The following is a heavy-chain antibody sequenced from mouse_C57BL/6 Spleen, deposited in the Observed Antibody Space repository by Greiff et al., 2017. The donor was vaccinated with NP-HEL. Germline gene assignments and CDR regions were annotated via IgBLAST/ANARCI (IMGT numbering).Heavy chain of an antibody. CDR2: IWSGGST. CDR1: GFSLTSYG. Sequence: QVQLKQSGPGLVQPSQSLSITCTVSGFSLTSYGVHWVRQPPGKGLEWLGVIWSGGSTDYNAAFISRLSISKDNSKSQVFFKMNSLQADDTAIYYCAKMDYSNYVDAMDYWGQGTSVTVSS. J-gene: IGHJ4*01. D-gene: IGHD2-5*01. V-gene: IGHV2-4*01. CDR3: AKMDYSNYVDAMDY.